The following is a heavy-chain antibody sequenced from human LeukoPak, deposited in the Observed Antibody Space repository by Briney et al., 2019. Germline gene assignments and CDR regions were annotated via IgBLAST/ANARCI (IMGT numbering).Heavy chain of an antibody. D-gene: IGHD1-7*01. CDR3: ARENWYYDY. CDR1: GYSFTNYH. J-gene: IGHJ4*02. Sequence: GASVKVSCNPSGYSFTNYHMHWVRLVPGQGLEWMGHIYPNTGGTSYAQRFQGRVTMTSDTSVSTVYMELSSLISDDTAAYYCARENWYYDYWGQGTLVTVSS. V-gene: IGHV1-2*06. CDR2: IYPNTGGT.